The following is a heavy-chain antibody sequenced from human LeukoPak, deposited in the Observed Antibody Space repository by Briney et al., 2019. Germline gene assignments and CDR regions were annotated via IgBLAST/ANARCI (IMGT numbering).Heavy chain of an antibody. CDR3: ARRGGNPLGAFDI. D-gene: IGHD4-23*01. V-gene: IGHV4-59*02. CDR1: GASVSNYD. J-gene: IGHJ3*02. Sequence: SGTLPLTCTVSGASVSNYDWSWIRQPPGKGLEWIGYVYYSGRTNYNPSLESRVTISVDTSKNQFSLKLTSVTAADTAMYYCARRGGNPLGAFDIWGQGTMVTVSS. CDR2: VYYSGRT.